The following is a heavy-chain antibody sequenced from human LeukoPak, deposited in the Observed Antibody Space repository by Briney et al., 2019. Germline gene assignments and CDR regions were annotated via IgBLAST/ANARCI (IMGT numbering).Heavy chain of an antibody. J-gene: IGHJ4*02. CDR3: AIKSDYGDYLGGDY. CDR1: GFTFSSYE. Sequence: GGSLRLSCAASGFTFSSYEMNWVRQAPGKGLEWVSYISSSGSTIYYADSVKGRFTISRDNAKNSLYLQMNSLRAEDTAVHYCAIKSDYGDYLGGDYWGQGTLVTVSS. D-gene: IGHD4-17*01. CDR2: ISSSGSTI. V-gene: IGHV3-48*03.